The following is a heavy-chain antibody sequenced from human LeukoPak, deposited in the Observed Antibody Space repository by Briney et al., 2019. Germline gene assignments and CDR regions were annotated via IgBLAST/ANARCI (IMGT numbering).Heavy chain of an antibody. Sequence: GGSLRLSCAASGFTFSSYWMSWVRQAPGKGLEWVANIKQDGSEKYYVDSVKGRFTISRDSAKNSLYLQMNSLRAEDTAMYYCARDPGKTSAGSVLDYWGQGTLVTVSS. CDR3: ARDPGKTSAGSVLDY. V-gene: IGHV3-7*01. CDR2: IKQDGSEK. D-gene: IGHD6-13*01. CDR1: GFTFSSYW. J-gene: IGHJ4*02.